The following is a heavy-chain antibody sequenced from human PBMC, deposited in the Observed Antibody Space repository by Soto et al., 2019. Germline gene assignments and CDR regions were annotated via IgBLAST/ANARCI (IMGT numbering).Heavy chain of an antibody. CDR1: GFTFSSYG. CDR2: IWYDGSNK. V-gene: IGHV3-33*01. D-gene: IGHD2-15*01. J-gene: IGHJ6*02. CDR3: XXXXRPTCXGXSCYYRMVYYYYYGMDV. Sequence: GGSLRLSCAASGFTFSSYGMHWVRQAPGKGLEWVAVIWYDGSNKYYADSVKGRFTISRDNSKNTLYLQMNILRAEDTAVXXXXXXXRPTCXGXSCYYRMVYYYYYGMDVWGQGTTVTVSS.